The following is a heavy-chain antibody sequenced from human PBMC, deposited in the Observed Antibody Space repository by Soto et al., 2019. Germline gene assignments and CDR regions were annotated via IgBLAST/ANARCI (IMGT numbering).Heavy chain of an antibody. V-gene: IGHV1-69*13. J-gene: IGHJ4*02. CDR3: ARGVTVVGASAFVDYFDY. CDR1: GGTFSSYA. CDR2: IIPIFGTA. D-gene: IGHD2-15*01. Sequence: VASVKVSCKASGGTFSSYAISWVRQAPGQGLEWMGGIIPIFGTANYAQKFQGRVTITADESTSTAYMELSSLRSEDTAVYYCARGVTVVGASAFVDYFDYWGQGTLVTVSS.